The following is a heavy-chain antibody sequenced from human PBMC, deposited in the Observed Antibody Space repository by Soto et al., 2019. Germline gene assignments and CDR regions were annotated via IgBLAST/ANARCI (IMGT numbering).Heavy chain of an antibody. J-gene: IGHJ4*02. D-gene: IGHD3-22*01. V-gene: IGHV3-30-3*01. CDR3: ARGAGMYDSSGYCDY. CDR2: ISYDGSNK. CDR1: GFTFSSYA. Sequence: GGSLRLSCAASGFTFSSYAMHWVRQAPGKGLEWVAVISYDGSNKYYADSVKGRFTISRDNSKNTLYLQMNSLRAEDTAVYYCARGAGMYDSSGYCDYWGQGALVTVSS.